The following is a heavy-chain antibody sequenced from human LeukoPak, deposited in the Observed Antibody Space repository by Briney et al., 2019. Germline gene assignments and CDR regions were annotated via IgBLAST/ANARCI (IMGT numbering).Heavy chain of an antibody. CDR1: GFTFSSYS. Sequence: GGSLRLSCAASGFTFSSYSMNWVRQAPGKGLEWVSSISSSSSYIYYADSVKGRFTISRDNAKNSLYLQMNSLRAEDTAVYYCARDREASTFRAGFLDYWGQGTLVTASS. D-gene: IGHD3-10*01. CDR2: ISSSSSYI. V-gene: IGHV3-21*01. CDR3: ARDREASTFRAGFLDY. J-gene: IGHJ4*02.